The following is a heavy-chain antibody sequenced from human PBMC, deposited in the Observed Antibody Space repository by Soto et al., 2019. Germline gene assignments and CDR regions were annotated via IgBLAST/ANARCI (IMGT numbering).Heavy chain of an antibody. J-gene: IGHJ3*02. CDR2: ISYDGSNK. Sequence: GGSLRLSCAASGFTFSSYGMHWVRQAPGKGLEWVAVISYDGSNKYYADSVKGRFTISRDNSKNTLYLQMNSLRAEDTAVYYYAGPDHDAFDIWGQGTMVTVSS. V-gene: IGHV3-30*03. CDR1: GFTFSSYG. CDR3: AGPDHDAFDI.